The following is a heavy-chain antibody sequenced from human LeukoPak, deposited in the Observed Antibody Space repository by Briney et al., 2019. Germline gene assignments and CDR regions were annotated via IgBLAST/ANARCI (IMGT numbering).Heavy chain of an antibody. Sequence: ASVKVSCKASGYSFTNFDVNWVRQATGQGLEWMGWMNPNSGNKGYAQKFQGRVTMTMNTSITTAYMELSSLRSEDTDAYYCARGPQWRGDYYYMDVWGRGTTVTVSS. CDR2: MNPNSGNK. CDR1: GYSFTNFD. CDR3: ARGPQWRGDYYYMDV. V-gene: IGHV1-8*01. D-gene: IGHD6-19*01. J-gene: IGHJ6*03.